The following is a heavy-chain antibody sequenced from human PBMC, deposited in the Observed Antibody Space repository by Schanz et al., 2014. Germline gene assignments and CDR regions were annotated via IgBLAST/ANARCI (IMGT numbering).Heavy chain of an antibody. D-gene: IGHD4-17*01. Sequence: QVQLVESGGGVVQPGRSLRLSCAASGFTFSAYGMHWVRQAPGKGLEWVAVIWYDGNNKYYADSVKGRFNISRDNSKNTLYLQMNSLRAEDTALYYCAKDPHRDYGGKPQAFDIWGQGTMVTVSS. J-gene: IGHJ3*02. CDR2: IWYDGNNK. V-gene: IGHV3-33*06. CDR3: AKDPHRDYGGKPQAFDI. CDR1: GFTFSAYG.